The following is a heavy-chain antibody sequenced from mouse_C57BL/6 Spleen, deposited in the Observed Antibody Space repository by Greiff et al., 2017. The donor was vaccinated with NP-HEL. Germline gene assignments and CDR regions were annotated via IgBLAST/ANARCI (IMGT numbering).Heavy chain of an antibody. J-gene: IGHJ1*03. D-gene: IGHD2-2*01. V-gene: IGHV5-4*01. CDR3: ARDRAMVTTGPHWYFDV. CDR2: ISDGGSYT. CDR1: GFTFSSYA. Sequence: EVQRVESGGGLVKPGGSLKLSCAASGFTFSSYAMSWVRQTPEKRLEWVATISDGGSYTYYPDHVKGRFTISRDKAKNNLYLQMSQLKSEDTAMYYCARDRAMVTTGPHWYFDVWGTGTTVTVSS.